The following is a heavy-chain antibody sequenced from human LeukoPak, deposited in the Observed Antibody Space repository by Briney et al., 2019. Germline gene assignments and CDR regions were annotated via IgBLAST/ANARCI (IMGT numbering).Heavy chain of an antibody. CDR3: ARTDFTAMAPYYFDY. V-gene: IGHV4-59*08. J-gene: IGHJ4*02. CDR2: IYYSGIT. Sequence: SETLSLTCTVSGGSISTYYWSWIRQPPGKGLEWIGYIYYSGITNYNPSLKSRATISVDTSKNQFSLKLSSVTAADTAVYYCARTDFTAMAPYYFDYWGQGTLVTVSS. CDR1: GGSISTYY. D-gene: IGHD5-18*01.